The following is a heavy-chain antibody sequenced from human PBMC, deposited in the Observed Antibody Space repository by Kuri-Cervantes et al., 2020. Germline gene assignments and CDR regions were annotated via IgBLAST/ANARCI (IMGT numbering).Heavy chain of an antibody. D-gene: IGHD6-19*01. CDR1: GFTFSSYS. V-gene: IGHV3-30-3*01. Sequence: GESLKISCAASGFTFSSYSMHWVRQAPGKGLEWVAVISYDGSNKYYADSVKGRFTISRDNSKKTLYLQMNSLRPEDTAVYYCTRDIGVTSVAGYLDYWGQGPLVTVSS. CDR3: TRDIGVTSVAGYLDY. CDR2: ISYDGSNK. J-gene: IGHJ4*02.